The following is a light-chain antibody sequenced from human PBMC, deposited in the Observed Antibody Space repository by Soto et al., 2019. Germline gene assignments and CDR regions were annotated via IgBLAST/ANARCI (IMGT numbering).Light chain of an antibody. CDR2: STN. CDR3: LLYYGGQLGV. J-gene: IGLJ2*01. V-gene: IGLV7-43*01. Sequence: QTVVTQEPSLTVSPGGTVTLTCASNTGAVTSGYYPNWFQQKPGQAPRALIYSTNNEYSWTPARFSGSRLGGKAALTLSGVQPEDEADYYCLLYYGGQLGVFGGGTKLTVL. CDR1: TGAVTSGYY.